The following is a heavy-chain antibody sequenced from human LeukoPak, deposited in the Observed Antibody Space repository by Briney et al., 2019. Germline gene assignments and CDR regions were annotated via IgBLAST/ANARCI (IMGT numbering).Heavy chain of an antibody. CDR3: ALSVAGPGYYFDY. J-gene: IGHJ4*02. D-gene: IGHD6-19*01. Sequence: EASVKVSCKASGYTFTSYYMHWVRQAPGQGLEWMGIINPSGGSTSYAQKFQGRVTMTRDMSTSTAYMELSRLRSDDTAVYYCALSVAGPGYYFDYWGQGTLVTVSS. CDR1: GYTFTSYY. CDR2: INPSGGST. V-gene: IGHV1-46*01.